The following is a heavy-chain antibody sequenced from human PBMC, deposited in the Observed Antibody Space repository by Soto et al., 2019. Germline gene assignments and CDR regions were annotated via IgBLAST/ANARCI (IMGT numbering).Heavy chain of an antibody. D-gene: IGHD6-19*01. Sequence: GGSLRLSCAASGFTFSSYAMSWVRQAPGKGLEWVSAISGSGGSTYYADSVKGRFTISRDNSKNTLYLQMNSLRAEDTAVYYCANSLYSSGWYMDYWGQGTLVTVSS. CDR2: ISGSGGST. CDR3: ANSLYSSGWYMDY. J-gene: IGHJ4*02. CDR1: GFTFSSYA. V-gene: IGHV3-23*01.